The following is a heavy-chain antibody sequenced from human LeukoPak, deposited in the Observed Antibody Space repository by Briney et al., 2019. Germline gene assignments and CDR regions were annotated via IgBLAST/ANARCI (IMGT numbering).Heavy chain of an antibody. J-gene: IGHJ4*02. V-gene: IGHV1-2*02. D-gene: IGHD3-10*01. CDR2: MNPNSGGT. CDR3: ARDGEYGTGSYYRGSFDY. CDR1: GYTFTGNH. Sequence: ASVKVSCKASGYTFTGNHMHWVRQAPGQGLEWMGWMNPNSGGTNYAQKFQGRVIMTRDTSISTAYMELSSLGSDDTAVYYCARDGEYGTGSYYRGSFDYWGQGILVTVSS.